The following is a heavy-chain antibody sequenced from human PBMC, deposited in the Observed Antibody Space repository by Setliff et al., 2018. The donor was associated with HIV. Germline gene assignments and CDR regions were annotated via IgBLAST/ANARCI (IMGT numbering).Heavy chain of an antibody. D-gene: IGHD6-13*01. V-gene: IGHV4-59*08. J-gene: IGHJ6*03. CDR1: GGSISNYS. CDR3: SRQQLDGFRYKYYYMDV. CDR2: IHHSGST. Sequence: ETLSLTCIVSGGSISNYSWGWIRQSPGKGLEWIGFIHHSGSTNYNPSLESRVTISLDTANNHFSLNLRCVTAADTAVYYCSRQQLDGFRYKYYYMDVWGKGTTVTVSS.